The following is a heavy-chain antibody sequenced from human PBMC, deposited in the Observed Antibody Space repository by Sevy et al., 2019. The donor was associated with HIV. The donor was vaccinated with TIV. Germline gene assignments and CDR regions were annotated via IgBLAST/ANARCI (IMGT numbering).Heavy chain of an antibody. J-gene: IGHJ4*02. CDR2: IYIGGST. Sequence: GGSLRLSCAASGFAVSSNFMSWVRQAPGKGLEWVSVIYIGGSTYYADSVKGRFTISRDNSKNTLYLQMNSLRAEATAVYYCARGKHISDYYGSFDYWGQGTLVTVSS. D-gene: IGHD3-3*01. CDR3: ARGKHISDYYGSFDY. CDR1: GFAVSSNF. V-gene: IGHV3-53*01.